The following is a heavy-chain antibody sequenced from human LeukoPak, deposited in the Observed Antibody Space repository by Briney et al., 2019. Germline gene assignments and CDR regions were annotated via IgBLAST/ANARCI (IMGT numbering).Heavy chain of an antibody. D-gene: IGHD6-19*01. CDR2: ISAYNGNT. Sequence: ASVKVSCKASGYTFTSYGISWVRQAPGQGLEWMGWISAYNGNTNYAQKLQGRVTMTTDTSTSTAYMELRSLRSDDTAVYYGARAAYSSGWYFEGNYWGQGTLVTVSS. V-gene: IGHV1-18*01. CDR3: ARAAYSSGWYFEGNY. CDR1: GYTFTSYG. J-gene: IGHJ4*02.